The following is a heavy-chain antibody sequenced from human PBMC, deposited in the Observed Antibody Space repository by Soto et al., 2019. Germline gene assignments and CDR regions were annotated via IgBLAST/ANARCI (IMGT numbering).Heavy chain of an antibody. V-gene: IGHV4-39*01. CDR2: VYYSGST. D-gene: IGHD3-9*01. J-gene: IGHJ4*02. Sequence: SETLSLTCTVSGRSVSSSSYYWGWVRQPPGKGLERIGSVYYSGSTYYNPSLESRVTISVDKSKNQFSLKLMSLSAADTAVYYCGRLEGLATISYYFDYWGQGALVTVSS. CDR1: GRSVSSSSYY. CDR3: GRLEGLATISYYFDY.